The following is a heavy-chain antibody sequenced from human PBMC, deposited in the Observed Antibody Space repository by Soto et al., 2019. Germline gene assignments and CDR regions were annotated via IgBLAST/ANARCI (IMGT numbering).Heavy chain of an antibody. CDR3: ARDQITFGVYGMDV. J-gene: IGHJ6*02. CDR1: GFTFSTYG. D-gene: IGHD3-16*01. CDR2: IWYDGSSK. Sequence: QVQLVESGGGVVQPGRSLRLSCAASGFTFSTYGMHWVRQAPGKGLEWVAVIWYDGSSKSYADSVKGRFTISRDNSKNPVYLQMNSLRAEDTAVYYCARDQITFGVYGMDVWGQGTTVTVSS. V-gene: IGHV3-33*01.